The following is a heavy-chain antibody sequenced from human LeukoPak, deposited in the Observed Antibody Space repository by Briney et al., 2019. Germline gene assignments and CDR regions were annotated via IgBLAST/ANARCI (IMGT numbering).Heavy chain of an antibody. Sequence: GGSLRLSCAASGFTFSKAWMSWVRQAPGKGLEWVSAISGSGGSTYYANSVKGRFTISRDNSKNTLYLQMNSLRAEDTAVYYCAKNLLREYQELLSAGRLLVDYWGQGTLVTVSS. CDR1: GFTFSKAW. CDR2: ISGSGGST. D-gene: IGHD1-26*01. V-gene: IGHV3-23*01. CDR3: AKNLLREYQELLSAGRLLVDY. J-gene: IGHJ4*02.